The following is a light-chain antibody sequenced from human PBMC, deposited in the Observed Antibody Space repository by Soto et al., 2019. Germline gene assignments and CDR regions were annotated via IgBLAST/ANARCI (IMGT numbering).Light chain of an antibody. CDR2: DVN. J-gene: IGLJ1*01. CDR1: SIDVGAYDF. Sequence: QSALTQPASVSGSPGQSITFSCTGTSIDVGAYDFVSWYQHHPGKAPKLMIHDVNNRPSGVSNRFSGSKSGNTASLTISGLQAEDEAHYYCGSYTNTGTLYVDRTGTKVTVL. V-gene: IGLV2-14*03. CDR3: GSYTNTGTLYV.